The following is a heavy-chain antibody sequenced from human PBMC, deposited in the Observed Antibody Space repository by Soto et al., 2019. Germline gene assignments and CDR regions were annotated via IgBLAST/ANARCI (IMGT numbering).Heavy chain of an antibody. J-gene: IGHJ4*02. D-gene: IGHD5-18*01. CDR3: ARDVGYPYGYGDFDY. V-gene: IGHV1-69*13. CDR2: IIPIFGTA. Sequence: SVKVSCKASGGTFSSYAISWVLQAPGEGLEWMGGIIPIFGTANYAQKFQGRVTITADESTSTAYMELSSLRSEDTAVYYCARDVGYPYGYGDFDYWGQGSLGTVS. CDR1: GGTFSSYA.